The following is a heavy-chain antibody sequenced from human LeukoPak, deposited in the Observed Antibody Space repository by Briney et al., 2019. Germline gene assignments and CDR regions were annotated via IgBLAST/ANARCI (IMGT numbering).Heavy chain of an antibody. J-gene: IGHJ4*02. V-gene: IGHV1-2*02. D-gene: IGHD3-16*01. CDR2: INPNSGGT. Sequence: ASVKVSCKASGYTFTGYYMHWVRQAPGQGLEWMGWINPNSGGTNYAQKFQGRVTMTRDTSISTAYMELSRLRSDDTAVYYCARVDDYVWGSYYIWGQGTLVTVSS. CDR1: GYTFTGYY. CDR3: ARVDDYVWGSYYI.